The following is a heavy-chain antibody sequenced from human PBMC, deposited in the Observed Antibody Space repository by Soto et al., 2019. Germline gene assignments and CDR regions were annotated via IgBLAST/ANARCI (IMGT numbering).Heavy chain of an antibody. D-gene: IGHD6-19*01. V-gene: IGHV2-70*11. CDR2: IDWDDDK. Sequence: SGPTLVNPTQTLTLTCTFSGFSLSTSGMCVSWIRQPPGKALEWLARIDWDDDKYYSTSLKTRLTISKDTSKNQVVLTMTNMDPVDTATYYCARIRDSSGWYTFDYSGQGTLVTVSS. CDR1: GFSLSTSGMC. CDR3: ARIRDSSGWYTFDY. J-gene: IGHJ4*02.